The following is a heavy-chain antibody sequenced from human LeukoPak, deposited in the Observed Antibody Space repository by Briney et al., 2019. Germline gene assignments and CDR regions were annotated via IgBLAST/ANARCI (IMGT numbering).Heavy chain of an antibody. CDR1: GGSFSGYY. D-gene: IGHD6-19*01. J-gene: IGHJ4*02. CDR3: ARGRGRYSSGWFDY. V-gene: IGHV4-34*01. CDR2: INHSGST. Sequence: SETLSLTCAVYGGSFSGYYWSWIRQPPGKGLEWIGEINHSGSTNYNPSLKSRVTISVDTSKNQFSLKLSSVTAADTAVYYCARGRGRYSSGWFDYWGQGTLVTVSS.